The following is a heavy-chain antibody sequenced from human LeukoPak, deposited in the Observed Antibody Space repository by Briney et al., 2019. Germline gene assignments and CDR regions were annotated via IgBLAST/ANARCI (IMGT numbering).Heavy chain of an antibody. CDR1: GGSFSGYY. Sequence: SETLSLTCAVYGGSFSGYYWSWIRQPPGKGLEWIREINHSGSTNYNPSLKSRVTISVDTSKNQFSLKLSSVTAADTAVYYCARSHEHAFDIWGQGTMVTVSS. J-gene: IGHJ3*02. CDR2: INHSGST. V-gene: IGHV4-34*01. CDR3: ARSHEHAFDI.